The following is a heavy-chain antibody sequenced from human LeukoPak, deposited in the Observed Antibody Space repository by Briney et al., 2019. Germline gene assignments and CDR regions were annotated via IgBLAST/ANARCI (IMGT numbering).Heavy chain of an antibody. D-gene: IGHD2-8*01. CDR3: ARRDCTSFKCYSFDY. CDR1: GGSFSTSG. CDR2: VIPIYGTP. J-gene: IGHJ4*02. V-gene: IGHV1-69*05. Sequence: GASVKVSCKASGGSFSTSGFSWVRQAPGQGLEWMGGVIPIYGTPSYAQKFQGRVTITTDESTSTAYMELSSLRSEDTAVYYCARRDCTSFKCYSFDYWGQGILVTVSS.